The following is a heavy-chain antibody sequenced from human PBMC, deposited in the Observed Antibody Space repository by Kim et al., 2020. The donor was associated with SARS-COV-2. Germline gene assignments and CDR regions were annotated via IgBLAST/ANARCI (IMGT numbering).Heavy chain of an antibody. V-gene: IGHV3-48*02. D-gene: IGHD6-13*01. CDR1: GFTFSSYS. Sequence: GGSLRLSCAASGFTFSSYSMNWVRQAPGKGLEWVSYISSSSSTIYYADSVKGRFTISRDNAKNSLYLQMNSLRDEDTAVYYCASGSSSWYVRRRGGWFDPWGQGTLVTVSS. CDR3: ASGSSSWYVRRRGGWFDP. CDR2: ISSSSSTI. J-gene: IGHJ5*02.